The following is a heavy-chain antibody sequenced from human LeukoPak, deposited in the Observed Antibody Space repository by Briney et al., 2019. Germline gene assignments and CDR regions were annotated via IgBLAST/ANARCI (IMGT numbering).Heavy chain of an antibody. CDR1: GGSFSGYY. D-gene: IGHD3-22*01. Sequence: PSETLSPTCAVYGGSFSGYYWSWIRQPPGKGLEWIGEINHSGSTNYNPSLKSRVTISVDTSKNQFSLKLSSVTAADTAVYYCARGTYYYDSSGYSFDYWGQGTLVTVSS. CDR3: ARGTYYYDSSGYSFDY. J-gene: IGHJ4*02. V-gene: IGHV4-34*01. CDR2: INHSGST.